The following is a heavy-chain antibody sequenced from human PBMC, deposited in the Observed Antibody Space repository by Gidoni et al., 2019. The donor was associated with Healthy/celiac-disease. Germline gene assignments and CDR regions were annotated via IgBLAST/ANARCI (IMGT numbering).Heavy chain of an antibody. CDR1: GFTVSSYA. D-gene: IGHD6-19*01. J-gene: IGHJ4*02. CDR3: AKGEGSGWSKTSFDY. CDR2: ISGSGGST. Sequence: EVQLLESGGGLVQPGGALRLPCAASGFTVSSYAMSWVRPAPGKGLEGVSAISGSGGSTYYADSVKGRFTISRDNSKNTLYLQMNSLRAEDTAVYYCAKGEGSGWSKTSFDYWGQGTLVTVSS. V-gene: IGHV3-23*01.